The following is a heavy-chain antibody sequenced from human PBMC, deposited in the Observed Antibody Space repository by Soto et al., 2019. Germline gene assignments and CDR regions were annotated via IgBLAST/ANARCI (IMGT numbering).Heavy chain of an antibody. CDR1: GFTFGDYA. CDR3: TKDIGSSYFTYYFDS. CDR2: ISWNSDSI. Sequence: EVRLVESGGGLVQPGRSLRLSCAASGFTFGDYAMHWVRQTPGKGLEWVSCISWNSDSIAYADSVKGRFTISRDNAKNSLYLQMNSLRAEDTALYYCTKDIGSSYFTYYFDSWGQGTLVTVSS. J-gene: IGHJ4*02. V-gene: IGHV3-9*01. D-gene: IGHD6-13*01.